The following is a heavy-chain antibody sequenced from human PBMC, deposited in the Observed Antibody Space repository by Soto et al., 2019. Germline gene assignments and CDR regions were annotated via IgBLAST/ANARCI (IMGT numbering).Heavy chain of an antibody. CDR1: GFTFSSYA. J-gene: IGHJ4*02. Sequence: GGSLRLSCAASGFTFSSYAMSWVRQAPGKGLEWVSAISGSGGSTYYADSVKGRFTISRDNSKNTLYLQMNSLRAEDTAVYYCAKDRGDYVWGSYRSPSFDYWGQGTLV. D-gene: IGHD3-16*02. CDR3: AKDRGDYVWGSYRSPSFDY. V-gene: IGHV3-23*01. CDR2: ISGSGGST.